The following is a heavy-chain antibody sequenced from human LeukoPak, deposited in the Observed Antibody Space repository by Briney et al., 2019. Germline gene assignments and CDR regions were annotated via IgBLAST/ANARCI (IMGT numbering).Heavy chain of an antibody. CDR3: AKEGFGNYYSAYFDY. V-gene: IGHV3-30*18. Sequence: GGSLRLSCAASGFTFSSYGMHWVRQAPGKGLEWVAVISYEGSTSYYADSVKGRFTISRDNTKNTLYLQMNGLRAEDTAVYYCAKEGFGNYYSAYFDYWGQGTLVTVSS. J-gene: IGHJ4*02. D-gene: IGHD1-26*01. CDR2: ISYEGSTS. CDR1: GFTFSSYG.